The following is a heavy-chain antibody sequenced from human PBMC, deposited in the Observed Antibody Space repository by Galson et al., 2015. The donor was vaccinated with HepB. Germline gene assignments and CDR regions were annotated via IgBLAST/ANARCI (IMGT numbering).Heavy chain of an antibody. J-gene: IGHJ4*02. D-gene: IGHD6-19*01. CDR2: IYPGDSDT. CDR1: GYSFTNYW. V-gene: IGHV5-51*01. CDR3: ARQESVAAPDY. Sequence: QSGAEVKEPGESLKISCKGSGYSFTNYWIAWVRQMPGKGLEWMGIIYPGDSDTKYSPSFQGQVTISADKSISTAYLQWSSLKASDTAMYYCARQESVAAPDYWGQGTLVTVSS.